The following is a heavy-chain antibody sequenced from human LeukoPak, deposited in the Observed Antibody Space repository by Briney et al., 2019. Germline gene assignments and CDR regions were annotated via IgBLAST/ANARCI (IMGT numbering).Heavy chain of an antibody. CDR2: ISSSSSYI. CDR3: ARDRGAAVAALDY. D-gene: IGHD6-19*01. Sequence: PGGSLRLSCAATGFTFSSYAMSWVRQAPGKGLEWVSSISSSSSYIYYADSVKGRFTISRDNAKNSLYLQMNSLRAEDTAVYYCARDRGAAVAALDYWGQGTLVTVSS. CDR1: GFTFSSYA. J-gene: IGHJ4*02. V-gene: IGHV3-21*01.